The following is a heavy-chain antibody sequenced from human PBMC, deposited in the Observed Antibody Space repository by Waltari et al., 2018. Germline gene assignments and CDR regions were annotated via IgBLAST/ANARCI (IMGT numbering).Heavy chain of an antibody. CDR3: ARDEGFADVVPAASNWFDP. CDR2: INPRGGST. Sequence: QVQLVQSGAEVKKPGASVKVSCKASGYTFTSYYMHWVRQAPGQGLEWMGIINPRGGSTSYEQKFQGRVTMTRDTTTSTVYMELSSLRSEDTAVYYCARDEGFADVVPAASNWFDPWGQGTLVTVSS. V-gene: IGHV1-46*01. J-gene: IGHJ5*02. D-gene: IGHD2-2*01. CDR1: GYTFTSYY.